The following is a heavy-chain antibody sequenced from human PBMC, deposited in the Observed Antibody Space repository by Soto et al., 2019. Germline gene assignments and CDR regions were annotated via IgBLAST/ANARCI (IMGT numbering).Heavy chain of an antibody. CDR2: ISGTGVNT. V-gene: IGHV3-23*01. J-gene: IGHJ5*02. D-gene: IGHD6-6*01. Sequence: AGGSLRLSCEASGFIFSSYAITWVRHAPGKGLEWVSTISGTGVNTYYADSVKGRFTVSRDNSKNTVWLQMNSLRAADSSVYYCAKDSVHNLYRTSSLEDCFGPWGQGTLVTVSS. CDR3: AKDSVHNLYRTSSLEDCFGP. CDR1: GFIFSSYA.